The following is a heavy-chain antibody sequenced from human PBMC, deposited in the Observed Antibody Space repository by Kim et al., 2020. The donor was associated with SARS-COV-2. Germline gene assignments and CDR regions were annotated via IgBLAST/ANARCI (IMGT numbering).Heavy chain of an antibody. CDR1: GYTLTELS. CDR2: FDPEDGET. Sequence: ASVKVSCKVSGYTLTELSMHWVRQAPGKGLEWMGGFDPEDGETIYAQKFQGRVTMTEDTSTDTAYMELSSLRSEDTAVYYCATPKHLWFGEWHLGDYWGQGTLVTVSS. CDR3: ATPKHLWFGEWHLGDY. V-gene: IGHV1-24*01. D-gene: IGHD3-10*01. J-gene: IGHJ4*02.